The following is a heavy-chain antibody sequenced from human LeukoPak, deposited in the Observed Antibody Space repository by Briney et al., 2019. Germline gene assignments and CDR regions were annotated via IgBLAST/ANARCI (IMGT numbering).Heavy chain of an antibody. V-gene: IGHV4-31*03. J-gene: IGHJ4*02. CDR2: IYYSGST. Sequence: SQTLSLTCTVSGGSISSGGYYWSWIRQHPGKGLEWIGYIYYSGSTYYNPSLKSRVTISVDTSKNQFSLKLSSVTAADTAVYYCARTQRAYYDFWSGYYPFDYWGQGTLVTVSS. CDR3: ARTQRAYYDFWSGYYPFDY. CDR1: GGSISSGGYY. D-gene: IGHD3-3*01.